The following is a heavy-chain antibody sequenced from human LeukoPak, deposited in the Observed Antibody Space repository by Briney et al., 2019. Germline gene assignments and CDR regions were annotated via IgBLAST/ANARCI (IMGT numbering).Heavy chain of an antibody. CDR3: ARGDCSSTICYSPMDV. V-gene: IGHV4-34*01. D-gene: IGHD2-2*01. CDR2: INHSGST. CDR1: GGSFSGYY. J-gene: IGHJ6*03. Sequence: SETLSLTCAVYGGSFSGYYWSWIRQPPGKGPEWIGEINHSGSTNYNPSLKSRVTISVDTSENQFSLKVTSVTAADTAVYYCARGDCSSTICYSPMDVWGKGTTVTVSS.